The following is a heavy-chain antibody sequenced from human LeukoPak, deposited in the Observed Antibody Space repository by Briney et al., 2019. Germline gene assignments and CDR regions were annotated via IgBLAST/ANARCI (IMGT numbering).Heavy chain of an antibody. J-gene: IGHJ3*02. V-gene: IGHV7-4-1*02. CDR2: INTNTGNP. Sequence: ASVKVSCKASGHTFTSYAMNWVRQAPGQGLEWMGWINTNTGNPTYAQGFTGRFVFSLDTSVSTAYLQISSLKAEDTAVYYCARALTDYSQLPSDAFDIWGQGTMVTVSS. D-gene: IGHD1-1*01. CDR3: ARALTDYSQLPSDAFDI. CDR1: GHTFTSYA.